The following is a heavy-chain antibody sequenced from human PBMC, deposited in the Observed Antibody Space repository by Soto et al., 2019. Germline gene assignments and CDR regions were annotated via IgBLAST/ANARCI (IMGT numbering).Heavy chain of an antibody. CDR3: ARETPRDPNLYFDY. Sequence: GGSLRLSCAASGFTFSSYAMHWVRQAPGKGLEWVAVISYDGSNKYYADSVKGRFTISRDNSKNTLYLQMNSLRAEDTAVYYCARETPRDPNLYFDYWGQGTLVTVSS. D-gene: IGHD2-15*01. V-gene: IGHV3-30-3*01. CDR2: ISYDGSNK. J-gene: IGHJ4*02. CDR1: GFTFSSYA.